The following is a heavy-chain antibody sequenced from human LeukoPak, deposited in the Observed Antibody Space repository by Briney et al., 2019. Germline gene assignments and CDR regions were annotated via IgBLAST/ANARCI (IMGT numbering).Heavy chain of an antibody. CDR1: GFTFSSYG. D-gene: IGHD6-25*01. J-gene: IGHJ3*02. V-gene: IGHV3-30*03. CDR2: ISYDGSNK. Sequence: GGSLRLSCAASGFTFSSYGMHWVRQAPGKGLEWVAVISYDGSNKYYADSVKGRFTISRDNSKNTLYLQMNSLRAEDTAVYYCARRSAAKDAFDIWGQGTMVTVSS. CDR3: ARRSAAKDAFDI.